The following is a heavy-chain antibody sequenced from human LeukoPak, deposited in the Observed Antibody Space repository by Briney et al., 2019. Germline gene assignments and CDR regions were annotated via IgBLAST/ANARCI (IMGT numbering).Heavy chain of an antibody. D-gene: IGHD3-10*01. J-gene: IGHJ4*02. CDR3: ARVGITMVRGVIAPYYFDY. Sequence: PSETLSLTCTVSGGSISSGDYYWSWIRQPPGKGLEWIGYIYYSGSTYYNPSLKRRVTISVDTSKNQFSLKLSSVTAADTAVYYCARVGITMVRGVIAPYYFDYWGQGTLVTVSS. V-gene: IGHV4-30-4*01. CDR2: IYYSGST. CDR1: GGSISSGDYY.